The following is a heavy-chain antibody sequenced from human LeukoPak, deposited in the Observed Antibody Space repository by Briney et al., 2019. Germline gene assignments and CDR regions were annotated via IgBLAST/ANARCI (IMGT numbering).Heavy chain of an antibody. CDR2: INPNSGGT. V-gene: IGHV1-2*02. Sequence: ASVKVSCKASGYTFTGYYMHWVRQAPGQGLEWMGWINPNSGGTNYAQKFQGRVTMTRDTSISTAYVELSRLRSDDTAVYYCARADITIIKYYFDYWGQGTLVTVSS. J-gene: IGHJ4*02. CDR3: ARADITIIKYYFDY. D-gene: IGHD3-3*01. CDR1: GYTFTGYY.